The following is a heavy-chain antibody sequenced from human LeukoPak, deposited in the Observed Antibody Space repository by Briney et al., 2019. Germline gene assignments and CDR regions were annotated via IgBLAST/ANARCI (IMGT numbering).Heavy chain of an antibody. V-gene: IGHV4-4*07. CDR2: IYTSGNT. J-gene: IGHJ5*02. CDR1: GDSISSYF. D-gene: IGHD1-1*01. Sequence: SETLSLTCAVSGDSISSYFWNWIRQPAGKGLEWIGRIYTSGNTNYSPSLSSGVTISVDTSKNQVALKVRSLTGADTAVYYCVRGGRAATDNYFDPWGQGTLVTVSS. CDR3: VRGGRAATDNYFDP.